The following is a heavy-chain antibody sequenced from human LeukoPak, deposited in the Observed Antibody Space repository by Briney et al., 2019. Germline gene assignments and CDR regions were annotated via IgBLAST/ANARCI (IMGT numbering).Heavy chain of an antibody. D-gene: IGHD3-22*01. V-gene: IGHV3-30*18. CDR3: AKADYYDSSGYYYGGGFDY. CDR2: ISYDGSNK. J-gene: IGHJ4*02. CDR1: GFTFSNYG. Sequence: PGGSLRLSCAASGFTFSNYGMHWVRQAPGKGLEWVAVISYDGSNKYYADSVKGRFTISRDNSKNTLYLQMSSLRADDTAVYYCAKADYYDSSGYYYGGGFDYWGQGTLVTVSS.